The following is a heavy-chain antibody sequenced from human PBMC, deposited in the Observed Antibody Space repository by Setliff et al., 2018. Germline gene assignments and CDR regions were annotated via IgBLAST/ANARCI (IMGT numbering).Heavy chain of an antibody. D-gene: IGHD3-3*01. CDR3: ARRATYYNFWSGYYDY. CDR2: VYYSGST. Sequence: SETLSLTCNVSGASISGSAYYWGWIRQPPGKGLEWIGSVYYSGSTYYNPSLKSRVTISVDTSKNQFSLKLSSVTAADTAVYYCARRATYYNFWSGYYDYWGQGTLVTVSS. CDR1: GASISGSAYY. V-gene: IGHV4-39*07. J-gene: IGHJ4*02.